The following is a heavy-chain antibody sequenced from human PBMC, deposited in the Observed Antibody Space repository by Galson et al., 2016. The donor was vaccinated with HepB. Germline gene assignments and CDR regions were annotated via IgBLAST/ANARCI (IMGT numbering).Heavy chain of an antibody. D-gene: IGHD2-2*02. V-gene: IGHV3-23*01. CDR1: GFTFSSYA. Sequence: SLRLSCAASGFTFSSYAMSWVRQAPGKGLEWVSAISGSDGSTYYADSVKGRFTISRDNSKNTLYLQMNSLRAEDTAVYYCAKGLRYQLLYGVNYYYYGMDVWGQGTTVTVSS. J-gene: IGHJ6*02. CDR3: AKGLRYQLLYGVNYYYYGMDV. CDR2: ISGSDGST.